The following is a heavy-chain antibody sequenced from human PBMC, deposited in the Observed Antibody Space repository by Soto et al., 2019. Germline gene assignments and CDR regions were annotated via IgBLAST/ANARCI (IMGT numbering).Heavy chain of an antibody. D-gene: IGHD3-9*01. V-gene: IGHV4-39*01. CDR3: DGPSVQYSAILSGPPGPLGALAI. CDR2: IYHRGNT. CDR1: GGAISSSSCY. Sequence: QLQLQESGPGLVKPSETLSLTCTVSGGAISSSSCYWGWIRQPPGKELEWSGNIYHRGNTYYNPSLKNRCAMSLQTSKTQSTLDLRSVTAVDPGVLYCDGPSVQYSAILSGPPGPLGALAIWGHGTMVTVSS. J-gene: IGHJ3*02.